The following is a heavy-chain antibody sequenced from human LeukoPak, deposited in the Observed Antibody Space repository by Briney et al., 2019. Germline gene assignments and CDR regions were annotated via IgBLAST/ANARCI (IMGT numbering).Heavy chain of an antibody. J-gene: IGHJ1*01. CDR2: INYSGST. CDR3: ARGNHYYDSSAYLAWESFQH. V-gene: IGHV4-61*05. Sequence: SETLSLTCTVSGGSISRSSYYWGWIRQPPGKGLEWIGYINYSGSTNYNPSLKSRVTISVDTSKNQFSLKLSSVTAADTAVYYCARGNHYYDSSAYLAWESFQHWGQGTLVTVPS. D-gene: IGHD3-22*01. CDR1: GGSISRSSYY.